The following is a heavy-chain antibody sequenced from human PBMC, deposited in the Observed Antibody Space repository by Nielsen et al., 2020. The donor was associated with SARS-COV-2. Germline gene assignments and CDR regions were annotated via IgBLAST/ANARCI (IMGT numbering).Heavy chain of an antibody. D-gene: IGHD6-19*01. CDR3: ATAPSIAVAGRQLNWFDP. CDR2: FDPEDGET. CDR1: GYTLTELS. J-gene: IGHJ5*02. V-gene: IGHV1-24*01. Sequence: ASVKVSCKVSGYTLTELSMHWVRQAPGKGLEWMGGFDPEDGETIYAQKFQGRVTMTEDTSTDTAYMELSSLRSEDTAVYYCATAPSIAVAGRQLNWFDPWGQGTLVTVSS.